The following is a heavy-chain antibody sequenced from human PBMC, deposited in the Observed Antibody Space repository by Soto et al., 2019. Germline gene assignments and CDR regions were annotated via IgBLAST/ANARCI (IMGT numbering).Heavy chain of an antibody. V-gene: IGHV4-31*03. CDR1: GGSISSGGYY. CDR2: IYYCGST. Sequence: PSETLSLTCTVSGGSISSGGYYWSWIRQHPGKGLEWIGYIYYCGSTYYNPSLKSRVTISVDTSKNQFSLKLSSVTAADTAVYYCARDNPLRLGERQAFDIWGQGTMVTVSS. CDR3: ARDNPLRLGERQAFDI. J-gene: IGHJ3*02. D-gene: IGHD3-16*01.